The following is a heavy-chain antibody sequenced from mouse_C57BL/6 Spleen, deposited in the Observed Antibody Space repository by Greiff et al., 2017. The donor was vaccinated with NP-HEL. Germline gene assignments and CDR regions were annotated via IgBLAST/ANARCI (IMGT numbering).Heavy chain of an antibody. CDR3: ARPRRPMVTAFAY. CDR2: ISSGSSTI. D-gene: IGHD2-2*01. CDR1: GFTFSDYG. V-gene: IGHV5-17*01. Sequence: DVMLVESGGGLVKPGGSLKLSCAASGFTFSDYGMHWVRQAPEKGLEWVAYISSGSSTIYYADTVKGRFTISRDNAKNTLFLQMTSLRSEDTAMYYCARPRRPMVTAFAYWGQGTLVTVSA. J-gene: IGHJ3*01.